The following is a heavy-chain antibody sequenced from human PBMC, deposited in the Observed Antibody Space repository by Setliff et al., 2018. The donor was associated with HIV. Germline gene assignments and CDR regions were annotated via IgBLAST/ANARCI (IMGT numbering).Heavy chain of an antibody. V-gene: IGHV4-61*09. CDR1: GDSINSGSYY. Sequence: SETLSLTCTVSGDSINSGSYYWSWIRQPAGEGLEWIGHIFTSGSTTYNPSLKSRVSISLDTSKSQFSLKLSSVTAADTAVYYCARARGGGFLAWPDPYFDYWGQGTLVTVSS. J-gene: IGHJ4*02. CDR2: IFTSGST. CDR3: ARARGGGFLAWPDPYFDY. D-gene: IGHD3-3*01.